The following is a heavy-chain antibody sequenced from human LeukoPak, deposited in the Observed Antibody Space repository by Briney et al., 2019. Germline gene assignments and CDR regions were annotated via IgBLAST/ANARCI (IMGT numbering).Heavy chain of an antibody. D-gene: IGHD4-17*01. CDR2: IKQDGSGK. CDR3: AEGSNYGDSSF. Sequence: GGSLRLSCAASGFTFSSYWMSWVRQAPGRGLEWVANIKQDGSGKYYVDSVKGRFTISRDNAKKSLYLQMNSLRGEDTAIYYCAEGSNYGDSSFWGQGTLVTVSS. V-gene: IGHV3-7*01. J-gene: IGHJ4*02. CDR1: GFTFSSYW.